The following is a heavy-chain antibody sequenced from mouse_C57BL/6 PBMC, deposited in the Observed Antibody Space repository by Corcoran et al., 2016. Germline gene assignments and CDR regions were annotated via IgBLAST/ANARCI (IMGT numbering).Heavy chain of an antibody. Sequence: QIQLVQSGPELKKPGETVKISCKASGYTFTTYGMSWVKQAPGKGLKWMGWINTYSGVPTYADDIKGRFAFSLETSASTAYLQINNLKNEDTATYFCARSTVVAMDYWGQGTSVTVSS. CDR2: INTYSGVP. CDR1: GYTFTTYG. V-gene: IGHV9-3*01. CDR3: ARSTVVAMDY. D-gene: IGHD1-1*01. J-gene: IGHJ4*01.